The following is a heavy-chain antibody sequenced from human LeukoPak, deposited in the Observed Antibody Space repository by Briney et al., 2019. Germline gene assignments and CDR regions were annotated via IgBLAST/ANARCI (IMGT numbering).Heavy chain of an antibody. D-gene: IGHD3-16*01. J-gene: IGHJ4*02. CDR2: FNDSNDNT. CDR3: AKGTYDSTPFDY. Sequence: GGSLRLSCAVSGFTFSSYEMNWGRQAPGKGLEWVSTFNDSNDNTYSADSVKGRFTISRDNSKNTLYLQMNNLRAEDTAVYYCAKGTYDSTPFDYWGQGTLVTVSS. CDR1: GFTFSSYE. V-gene: IGHV3-23*01.